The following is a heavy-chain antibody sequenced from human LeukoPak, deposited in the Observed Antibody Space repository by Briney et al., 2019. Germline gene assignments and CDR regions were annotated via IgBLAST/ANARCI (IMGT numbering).Heavy chain of an antibody. CDR3: ARFRGYYDSSGYHQTGYFDY. CDR1: GYSFTSYW. J-gene: IGHJ4*02. CDR2: IYPGDSDI. Sequence: GESLKISCKGSGYSFTSYWIGWVRQMPGKGLEWMGIIYPGDSDIRYSPPFQGQVTISADKSINTAYLQWSSLKASDTAMYYCARFRGYYDSSGYHQTGYFDYWAREPWSPSPQ. V-gene: IGHV5-51*01. D-gene: IGHD3-22*01.